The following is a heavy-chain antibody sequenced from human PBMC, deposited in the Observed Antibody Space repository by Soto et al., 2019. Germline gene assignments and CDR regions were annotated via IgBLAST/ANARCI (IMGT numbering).Heavy chain of an antibody. CDR3: TTDPNLAHYYGSGSYSDY. CDR1: GFTFSNAW. D-gene: IGHD3-10*01. V-gene: IGHV3-15*01. J-gene: IGHJ4*02. Sequence: GGSLRLSCAASGFTFSNAWMSWVRQAPGKGLEWVGRIKSKTDGGTTDYAAPVKGRFTISRDDSKNTLYLQMNSLKTEDTAVYYCTTDPNLAHYYGSGSYSDYWGQGTLVTVSS. CDR2: IKSKTDGGTT.